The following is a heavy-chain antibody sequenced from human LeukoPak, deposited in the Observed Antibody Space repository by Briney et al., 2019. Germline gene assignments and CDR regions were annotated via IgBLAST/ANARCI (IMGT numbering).Heavy chain of an antibody. CDR1: GGSINYDY. J-gene: IGHJ4*02. CDR2: VFYSGST. V-gene: IGHV4-59*01. CDR3: AGYQRAGLSATGLDY. D-gene: IGHD4-17*01. Sequence: SETLSLTCTVSGGSINYDYWSWIRQPPGKGLEWIGYVFYSGSTNYSPSLRGRVTMSVDTSKNQFSLRLSSLTASDTAVYYCAGYQRAGLSATGLDYWGQGILVTVSS.